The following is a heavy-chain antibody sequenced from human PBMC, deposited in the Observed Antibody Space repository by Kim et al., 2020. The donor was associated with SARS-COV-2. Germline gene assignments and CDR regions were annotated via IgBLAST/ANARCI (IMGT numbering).Heavy chain of an antibody. CDR1: GFTFSSYA. Sequence: GGSLRLSCAASGFTFSSYAMSWVRQAPGKGLEWVSAISGSGGSTYYADSVKGRFTISRDNSKNTLYLQMNSLRAEDTAVYYCAKVVRFLEWYNYFDYWGQGTLVTVSS. D-gene: IGHD3-3*01. J-gene: IGHJ4*02. CDR3: AKVVRFLEWYNYFDY. V-gene: IGHV3-23*01. CDR2: ISGSGGST.